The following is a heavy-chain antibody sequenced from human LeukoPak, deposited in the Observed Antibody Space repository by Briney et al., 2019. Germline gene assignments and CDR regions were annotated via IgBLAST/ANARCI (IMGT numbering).Heavy chain of an antibody. V-gene: IGHV1-18*01. CDR2: ISGYNGNR. J-gene: IGHJ4*02. CDR1: GYSFNTYG. D-gene: IGHD1-26*01. Sequence: ASVKVSCKASGYSFNTYGITWVRQAPGQGLEWVGWISGYNGNRKYSQSLQGRVTLTTDTSTTTVYMELRGLRSDDTAVYYCARGVGPTTAQSTFDYWGQGALVTVSS. CDR3: ARGVGPTTAQSTFDY.